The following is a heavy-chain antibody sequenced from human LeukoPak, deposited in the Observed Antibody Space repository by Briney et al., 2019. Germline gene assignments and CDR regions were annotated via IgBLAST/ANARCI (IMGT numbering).Heavy chain of an antibody. J-gene: IGHJ4*02. D-gene: IGHD2-21*02. CDR1: GGSISSSSYY. CDR3: AVSYCGGDCSFKN. V-gene: IGHV4-39*01. CDR2: IYYSGSA. Sequence: SETLSLTCTVSGGSISSSSYYWGWIRQPPGKGLEWIGSIYYSGSAYYNPSLKSRVTISVGTSKNQFSLKLTSVTAADTAVFYCAVSYCGGDCSFKNWGQGTLVTVSS.